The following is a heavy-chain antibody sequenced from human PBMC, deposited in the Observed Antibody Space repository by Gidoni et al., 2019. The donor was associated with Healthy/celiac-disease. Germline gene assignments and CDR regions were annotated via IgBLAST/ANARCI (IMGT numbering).Heavy chain of an antibody. D-gene: IGHD6-19*01. CDR3: ASFGIAVAATPPLFDY. Sequence: QVQLVQSGAEVKKPGASVKVSCKASGYTFTSYAMHWVRPAPGQRLEWMGWINPGTGKKKYSQKFQGRVTITRDTSASTAYMELSSLRSEDTAVYYCASFGIAVAATPPLFDYWGQGTLVTVSS. CDR1: GYTFTSYA. V-gene: IGHV1-3*01. J-gene: IGHJ4*02. CDR2: INPGTGKK.